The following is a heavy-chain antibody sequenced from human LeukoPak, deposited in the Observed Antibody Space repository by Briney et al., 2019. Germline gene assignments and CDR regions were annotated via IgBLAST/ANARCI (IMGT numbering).Heavy chain of an antibody. D-gene: IGHD6-6*01. V-gene: IGHV4-59*01. Sequence: SETLSLTCTVSGGSIYSYYWNWIRQPPGKGLEWIGYFYFSGSTNYNPSLKSRVTISLDTSKNRFSLKLSSVTAADTAVYYCARGLYSDSSWWFDPWGQGTLVTVSS. CDR2: FYFSGST. J-gene: IGHJ5*02. CDR3: ARGLYSDSSWWFDP. CDR1: GGSIYSYY.